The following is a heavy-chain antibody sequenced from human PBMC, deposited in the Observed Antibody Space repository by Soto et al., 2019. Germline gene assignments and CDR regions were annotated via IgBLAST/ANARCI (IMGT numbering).Heavy chain of an antibody. CDR1: GGSFSGYY. V-gene: IGHV4-34*01. Sequence: QVQLQQWGAGLLKPSETLSLTCAVYGGSFSGYYWNWIRQPPGKGLEWIGEINHSGSTNYNPSLNILVTFTVDTSKNQFFLKLSSVTAAATAVYYCARGWGRIFDYWGQGNLVTVSS. CDR2: INHSGST. D-gene: IGHD7-27*01. J-gene: IGHJ4*02. CDR3: ARGWGRIFDY.